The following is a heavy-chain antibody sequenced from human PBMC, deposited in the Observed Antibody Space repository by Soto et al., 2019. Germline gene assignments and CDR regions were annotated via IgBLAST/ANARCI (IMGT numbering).Heavy chain of an antibody. V-gene: IGHV4-34*01. CDR2: INYSGST. CDR3: ARRNYFYALDV. Sequence: PSETLSLTCAVSGGWFSGYYWGWVRQPPGKGLEWVGEINYSGSTNYNPSLKRRVTISVDTSKNQVSLKVTSVTAADTAMYYCARRNYFYALDVWGQGTTVTASS. CDR1: GGWFSGYY. J-gene: IGHJ6*02.